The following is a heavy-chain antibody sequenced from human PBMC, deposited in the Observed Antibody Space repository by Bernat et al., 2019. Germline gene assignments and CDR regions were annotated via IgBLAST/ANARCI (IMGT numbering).Heavy chain of an antibody. CDR2: INHSGST. Sequence: QVQLQQWGAGLLKPSETLSLTCAVYGGSFSGYYWSCIRQPPGKGLEWIGEINHSGSTNYNPSLKSRVTISVDTSKNQLSLHLRSVSAADTAVYYCARLGGSDPHAVDYWGQGTLVTVSS. J-gene: IGHJ4*02. CDR3: ARLGGSDPHAVDY. D-gene: IGHD1-26*01. CDR1: GGSFSGYY. V-gene: IGHV4-34*01.